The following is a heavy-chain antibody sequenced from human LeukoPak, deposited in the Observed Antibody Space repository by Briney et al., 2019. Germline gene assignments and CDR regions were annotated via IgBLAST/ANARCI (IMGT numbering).Heavy chain of an antibody. CDR1: GYTFTAYY. J-gene: IGHJ4*02. CDR2: INPNSGGT. Sequence: ASVKVSCKASGYTFTAYYMHWVRQAPGQGLEWMGWINPNSGGTNYAQDFQGRVTMTRDTSISTAYMELSRLTSDDTAVYYCARGDIYFDYWGQGTQVTVSS. V-gene: IGHV1-2*02. CDR3: ARGDIYFDY.